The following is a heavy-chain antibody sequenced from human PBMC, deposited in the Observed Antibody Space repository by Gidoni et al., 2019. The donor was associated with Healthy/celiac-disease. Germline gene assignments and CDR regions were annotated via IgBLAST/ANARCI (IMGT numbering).Heavy chain of an antibody. CDR2: YGGST. V-gene: IGHV4-31*02. Sequence: YGGSTYYNPSLKSRVTISVDTSKNQFSLKLSSVTAADTAVYYCARDRMLRKNYYFDYWGQGTLVTVSS. J-gene: IGHJ4*02. D-gene: IGHD2-15*01. CDR3: ARDRMLRKNYYFDY.